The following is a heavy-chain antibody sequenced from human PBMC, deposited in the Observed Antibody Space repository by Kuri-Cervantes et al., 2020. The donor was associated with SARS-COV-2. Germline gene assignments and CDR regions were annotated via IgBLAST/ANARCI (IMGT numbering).Heavy chain of an antibody. CDR1: GGSISGGDDY. V-gene: IGHV4-30-4*08. Sequence: SETLSLTCTVSGGSISGGDDYWNWIRQPPGKGLEWIGYISNSGTTYYNSSLRGRVTISVDTSKSQFSLNLTSVTAADTAVYYCAKETNYYDRSGCYYAWFDPWGQGTLVTVSS. CDR3: AKETNYYDRSGCYYAWFDP. D-gene: IGHD3-22*01. J-gene: IGHJ5*02. CDR2: ISNSGTT.